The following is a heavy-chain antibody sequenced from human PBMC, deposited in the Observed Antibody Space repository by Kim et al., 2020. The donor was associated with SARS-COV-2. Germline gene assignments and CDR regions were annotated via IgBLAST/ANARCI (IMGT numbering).Heavy chain of an antibody. Sequence: GGSLRLSCAASGFTFSDYYMSWIRQAPGKGLEWVSYISSSGSTIYYADSVKGRFTISRDNAKNSLYLQMNSLRAEDTAVYYCARLQDYGDRGWFDPWGQGTLVTVSS. J-gene: IGHJ5*02. CDR3: ARLQDYGDRGWFDP. D-gene: IGHD4-17*01. V-gene: IGHV3-11*01. CDR2: ISSSGSTI. CDR1: GFTFSDYY.